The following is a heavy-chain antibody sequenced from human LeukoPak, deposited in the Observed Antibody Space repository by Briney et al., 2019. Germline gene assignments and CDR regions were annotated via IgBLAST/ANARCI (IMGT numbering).Heavy chain of an antibody. CDR3: AKDNPGGRKITYYFDY. J-gene: IGHJ4*02. V-gene: IGHV3-23*01. CDR1: GFTFSSYA. Sequence: GGSLRLSCAASGFTFSSYAMSWVRQAPGKGLEWVSAISGSGGSTYYADSVKGRFTISRDNSKNTLYLQMNSLRAEDTAVYYCAKDNPGGRKITYYFDYWGQGTLVTVSS. CDR2: ISGSGGST. D-gene: IGHD2-15*01.